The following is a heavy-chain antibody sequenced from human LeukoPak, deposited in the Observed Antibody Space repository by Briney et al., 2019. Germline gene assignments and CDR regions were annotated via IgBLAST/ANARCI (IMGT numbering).Heavy chain of an antibody. D-gene: IGHD5-24*01. CDR1: GGTFSSYA. V-gene: IGHV1-69*05. CDR2: IIPIFGTA. CDR3: ARSSIEMATINAY. J-gene: IGHJ4*02. Sequence: SVKVSCKASGGTFSSYAISWVRQAPGQGLEWMGGIIPIFGTANYAQKFQGRVTITTDESASTAYMELSSLRSEDTAVCYCARSSIEMATINAYWGQGTLVTVSS.